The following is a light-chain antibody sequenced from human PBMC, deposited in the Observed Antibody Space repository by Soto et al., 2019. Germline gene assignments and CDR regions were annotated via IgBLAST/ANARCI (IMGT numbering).Light chain of an antibody. J-gene: IGLJ1*01. V-gene: IGLV9-49*01. CDR1: SGYSNYK. Sequence: QLVLTQPPSASASLGASVTLTCTLSSGYSNYKVDWYQQRPGEGPRFVMRVGTGWIVGSKGDGIPNRFSVLGSGLKRYLSIKNIQEENESDNHCAADHGSGSNFVYVFGTGTKVTVL. CDR2: VGTGWIVG. CDR3: AADHGSGSNFVYV.